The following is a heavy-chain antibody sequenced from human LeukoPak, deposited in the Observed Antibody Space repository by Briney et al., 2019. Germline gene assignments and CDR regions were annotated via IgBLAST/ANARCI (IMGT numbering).Heavy chain of an antibody. J-gene: IGHJ2*01. CDR2: IKQDGSEK. D-gene: IGHD3-10*01. V-gene: IGHV3-7*01. CDR1: EIILRIYW. Sequence: GGSLRLSCEASEIILRIYWMSWVRQVPGKGLEWVASIKQDGSEKDYVAFVKGRFTISRDNAKESLSLQMSSLRADDTARYYCTKEHYYAGGYCELWGRSTLVSVFS. CDR3: TKEHYYAGGYCEL.